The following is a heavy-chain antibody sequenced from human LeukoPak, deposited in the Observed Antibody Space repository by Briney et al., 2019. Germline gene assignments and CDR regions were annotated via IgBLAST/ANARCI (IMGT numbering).Heavy chain of an antibody. D-gene: IGHD3-22*01. V-gene: IGHV1-69*04. CDR1: GGTFSSYA. CDR2: IIPILGIA. CDR3: ARDRVDYYDSSGFEDLFDP. Sequence: SVKVSCKASGGTFSSYAISWVRQTPGQGLEWMGRIIPILGIANYAQKFQGRVTITADKSTSTAYMELSSLRSEDTAVYYCARDRVDYYDSSGFEDLFDPWGQGTLVTVSS. J-gene: IGHJ5*02.